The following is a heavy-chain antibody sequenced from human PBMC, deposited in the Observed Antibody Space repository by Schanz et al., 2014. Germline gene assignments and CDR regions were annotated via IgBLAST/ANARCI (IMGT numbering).Heavy chain of an antibody. CDR3: ARVGRNSYGFTSRFDA. J-gene: IGHJ5*02. Sequence: QVQLQESGPGLVKPSQTLSLTCTVSGASISSGGYYWDWIRLLPGKGLEWIGYISYSGSTSFNPSLKSRLTMSVDTSQSQFSLRLTSVSSADTAMYYCARVGRNSYGFTSRFDAWGQGTLVAVSS. CDR1: GASISSGGYY. D-gene: IGHD3-16*01. CDR2: ISYSGST. V-gene: IGHV4-31*03.